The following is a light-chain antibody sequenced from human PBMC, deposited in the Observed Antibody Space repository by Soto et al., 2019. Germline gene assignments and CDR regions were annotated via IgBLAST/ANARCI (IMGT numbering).Light chain of an antibody. CDR3: QQYNNWPLT. V-gene: IGKV3-15*01. Sequence: DIVMTQSPATLSVSPGERATLSCRASHSVSSNLAWHQQKPGQAPRLLIYGASTRAAGIPARFSGSGSGTEFTLTISSLQSEDFAVYYCQQYNNWPLTFGGGTKVEIK. J-gene: IGKJ4*01. CDR2: GAS. CDR1: HSVSSN.